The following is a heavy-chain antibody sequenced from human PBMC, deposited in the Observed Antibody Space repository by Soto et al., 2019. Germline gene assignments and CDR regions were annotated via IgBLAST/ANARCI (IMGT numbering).Heavy chain of an antibody. CDR2: IIPIFCTA. J-gene: IGHJ6*02. Sequence: QVQLVQSGAEVKKPGSSVKVSCKASGGTFSSYAISWVRQAPGQGLEWMGGIIPIFCTANYAQKFQGRVTITADESTSTAYMELSSLRSEDTAVYYCASRPHPGYYYDSSGYPPLYYYYGMDVWGQGTTVTVSS. CDR1: GGTFSSYA. CDR3: ASRPHPGYYYDSSGYPPLYYYYGMDV. D-gene: IGHD3-22*01. V-gene: IGHV1-69*01.